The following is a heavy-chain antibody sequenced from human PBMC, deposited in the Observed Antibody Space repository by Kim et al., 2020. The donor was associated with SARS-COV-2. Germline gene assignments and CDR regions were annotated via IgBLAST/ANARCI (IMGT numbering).Heavy chain of an antibody. D-gene: IGHD4-17*01. CDR3: GRGYLDDGGNEY. V-gene: IGHV3-74*01. Sequence: GGSLRLSCAASGFTFSSYWMHWVRQAPGKGLLWVSRIDSDGSTTDYADSVKGRFTISRDNAKNMLHLQMNSLRAEDTAVYYCGRGYLDDGGNEYWGQGTLVTVSS. CDR1: GFTFSSYW. CDR2: IDSDGSTT. J-gene: IGHJ4*02.